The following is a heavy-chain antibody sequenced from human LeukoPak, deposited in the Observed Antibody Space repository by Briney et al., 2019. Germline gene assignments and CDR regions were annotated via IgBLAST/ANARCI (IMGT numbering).Heavy chain of an antibody. CDR3: ARQQLSQLYYFDN. CDR2: IYYTGST. J-gene: IGHJ4*02. Sequence: SSETLSLTCTVTGGSISSYYWSWIRQPPRKGLEWIGYIYYTGSTNYNPSLKSRVTISVDTSKNQFSLKLSSVTAADTAVYYCARQQLSQLYYFDNWGQGTLVTVSS. D-gene: IGHD6-13*01. V-gene: IGHV4-59*01. CDR1: GGSISSYY.